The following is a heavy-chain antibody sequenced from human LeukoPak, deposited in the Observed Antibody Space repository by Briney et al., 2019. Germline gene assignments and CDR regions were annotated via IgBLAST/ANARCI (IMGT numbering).Heavy chain of an antibody. CDR2: ISYSSYYI. CDR3: TREGAAAAYGMDV. V-gene: IGHV3-21*03. D-gene: IGHD6-13*01. CDR1: GFTFSTYT. J-gene: IGHJ6*02. Sequence: GGSLRLSCAASGFTFSTYTMNWVRQAPGKGLEWVSSISYSSYYIYYADSVKGRFTISRDNAKNSLYLQMNSLKTEDTAVYYCTREGAAAAYGMDVWGQGTTVTVSS.